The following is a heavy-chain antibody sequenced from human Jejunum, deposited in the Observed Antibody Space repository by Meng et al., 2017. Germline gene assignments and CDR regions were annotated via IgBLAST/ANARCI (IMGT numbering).Heavy chain of an antibody. V-gene: IGHV4-31*03. J-gene: IGHJ5*02. CDR3: ARDGQQLGRYWLDP. D-gene: IGHD1-1*01. CDR1: GESISSGGSY. Sequence: VPLQESGPGLVKPSPTLPLTCRVSGESISSGGSYWTWVRQHPGKGLEWIGYIFYSGSSSYNPSLKSRITIAVDTFKNQFSLTLRSVTAADTAVYYCARDGQQLGRYWLDPWGQGTLVTVSS. CDR2: IFYSGSS.